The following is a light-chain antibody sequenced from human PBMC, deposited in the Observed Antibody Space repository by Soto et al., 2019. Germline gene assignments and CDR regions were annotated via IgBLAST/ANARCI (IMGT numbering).Light chain of an antibody. J-gene: IGLJ3*02. V-gene: IGLV2-11*01. CDR3: CSYAGSYTLGV. Sequence: QSVLTQPRSVSGSPGQSVTISCTGTSSDVGGYNYVSWYQQHPGKAPKLMIYGVSKRPSGVPDRFSGSKSGNTASLTISGLQAEDEADYYCCSYAGSYTLGVFGGGTKLTVL. CDR2: GVS. CDR1: SSDVGGYNY.